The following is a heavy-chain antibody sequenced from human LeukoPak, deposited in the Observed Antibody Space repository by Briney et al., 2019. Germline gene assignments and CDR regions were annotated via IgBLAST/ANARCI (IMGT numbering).Heavy chain of an antibody. CDR3: ARESGSYYSFDY. Sequence: GASVKVSCEASGYTFTSYYMHWVRQAPGQGLEWMGIINPSGGSTSYAQKFQGRVTMTRDTSTSTVYMELSSLRSEDTAVYYCARESGSYYSFDYWGQGTLVTVSS. J-gene: IGHJ4*02. V-gene: IGHV1-46*01. CDR2: INPSGGST. CDR1: GYTFTSYY. D-gene: IGHD1-26*01.